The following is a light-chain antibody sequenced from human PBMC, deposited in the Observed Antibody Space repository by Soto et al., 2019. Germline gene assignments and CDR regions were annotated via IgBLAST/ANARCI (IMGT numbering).Light chain of an antibody. V-gene: IGKV4-1*01. CDR2: WAS. J-gene: IGKJ4*01. CDR3: QQYYTTPLT. CDR1: QRVLYSSNHQNY. Sequence: DIVMTQSPDSLAVSLGERATINCKCSQRVLYSSNHQNYLAWYQQKPGQPPQLLIYWASTRESGVPDRFSGSGSGTDFTLTISSLQAEDVAVYYCQQYYTTPLTFGGGTKVDI.